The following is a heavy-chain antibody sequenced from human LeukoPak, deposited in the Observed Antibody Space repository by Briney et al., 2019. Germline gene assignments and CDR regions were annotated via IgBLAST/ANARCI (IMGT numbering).Heavy chain of an antibody. J-gene: IGHJ4*02. CDR2: ILYDGSNK. CDR3: ARDAQFTTLPFNY. CDR1: GFTFSSYD. Sequence: GGSLRLSCAASGFTFSSYDMHWVRQAPGKGLEWVALILYDGSNKNYGDSVNGRSTISRDNSKNTVYLQMNSLRAEDTAVYYCARDAQFTTLPFNYWGQGTLVTVSS. D-gene: IGHD3-22*01. V-gene: IGHV3-30*03.